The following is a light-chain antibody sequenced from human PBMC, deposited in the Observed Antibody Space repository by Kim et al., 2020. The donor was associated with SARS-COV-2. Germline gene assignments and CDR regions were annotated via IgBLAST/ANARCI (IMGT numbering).Light chain of an antibody. CDR1: SSLVGDYNY. CDR2: DVS. V-gene: IGLV2-14*03. Sequence: GQSITISCTGTSSLVGDYNYVSWYQQHPDKAPKLIIYDVSYRPSGVSTHFSGSKSGNTASLTISGLQAADEADYYCTSYTGANTVVFGGGTKVTVL. J-gene: IGLJ3*02. CDR3: TSYTGANTVV.